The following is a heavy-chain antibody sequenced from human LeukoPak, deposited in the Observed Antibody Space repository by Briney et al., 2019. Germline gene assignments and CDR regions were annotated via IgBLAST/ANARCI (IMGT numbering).Heavy chain of an antibody. CDR1: GGSISSSSYY. Sequence: PSETLSLTCTVSGGSISSSSYYWGWIRQPPGKGLEWIERMYDSGSTYYNPSLKSRVTISVDPSKNQFSLKLSSVTAADTAVYYCARYSSGYYQYYFDYWGQGTLVTLS. CDR2: MYDSGST. J-gene: IGHJ4*02. CDR3: ARYSSGYYQYYFDY. V-gene: IGHV4-39*01. D-gene: IGHD3-22*01.